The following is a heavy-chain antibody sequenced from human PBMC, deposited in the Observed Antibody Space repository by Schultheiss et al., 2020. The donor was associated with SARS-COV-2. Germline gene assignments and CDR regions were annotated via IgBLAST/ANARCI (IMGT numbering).Heavy chain of an antibody. CDR1: GFTFSSYG. J-gene: IGHJ3*02. V-gene: IGHV3-33*01. CDR3: ARDGGDTDAFDI. Sequence: GESLKISCAASGFTFSSYGMHWVRQAPGKGLGWVAVIWYDGSNKYYADSVKGRFTISRDNSKNTLYLQMNSLRAEDTAVYYCARDGGDTDAFDIWGQGTMVTVSS. D-gene: IGHD3-16*01. CDR2: IWYDGSNK.